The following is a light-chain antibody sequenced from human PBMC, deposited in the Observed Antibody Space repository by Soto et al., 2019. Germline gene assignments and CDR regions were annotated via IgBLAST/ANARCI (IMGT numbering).Light chain of an antibody. J-gene: IGLJ3*02. CDR2: EVS. V-gene: IGLV2-14*01. Sequence: QSALTQPASVSGSPGQSITISCTGTSSDIGVYNYVSWYQQHPGKAPKLMICEVSNRPSGVSSRFSGSKSGNTASLTISGLRVEDEADYYCTSFTTTSIWVFGGGTQLTVL. CDR1: SSDIGVYNY. CDR3: TSFTTTSIWV.